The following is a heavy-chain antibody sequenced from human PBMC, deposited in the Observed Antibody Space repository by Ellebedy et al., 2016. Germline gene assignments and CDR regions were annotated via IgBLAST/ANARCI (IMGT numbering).Heavy chain of an antibody. CDR1: GGSVRSDY. V-gene: IGHV4-59*02. D-gene: IGHD2-21*02. CDR2: VFHTGTT. Sequence: SETLSLTCNVSGGSVRSDYWNWIRRPPGKGLEWIGYVFHTGTTNYNPSLKSRVTMSVDTSKNPFSLKLSSVTAADTAVYYCARETVVTAILRYFDLWGRGTLVTVSS. CDR3: ARETVVTAILRYFDL. J-gene: IGHJ2*01.